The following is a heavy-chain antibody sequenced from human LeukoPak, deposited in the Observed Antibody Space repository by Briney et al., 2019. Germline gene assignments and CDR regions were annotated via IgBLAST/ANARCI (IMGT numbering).Heavy chain of an antibody. CDR3: VLHFDY. CDR1: GFTFSGYW. V-gene: IGHV3-74*01. CDR2: IKSDGSST. D-gene: IGHD2-15*01. Sequence: GGSLRLSCAASGFTFSGYWMHWVRQAPGKGLVWVSRIKSDGSSTSYADSVKGRFTISRDNAENTLYLQMNSLRAEDTAVYYCVLHFDYWGQRTLVTVSS. J-gene: IGHJ4*02.